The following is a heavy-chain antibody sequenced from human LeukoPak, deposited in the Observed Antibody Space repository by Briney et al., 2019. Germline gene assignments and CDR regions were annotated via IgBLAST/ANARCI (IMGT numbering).Heavy chain of an antibody. V-gene: IGHV4-39*07. J-gene: IGHJ4*02. D-gene: IGHD2-2*01. Sequence: SETLSLTCTVSGGSISSSSYYWGWIRQPPGKGLEWIGSIYYSGSTYYNPSLKSRVTISVDTSKNQFSLKLSSVTAADTAVHYCARSRSSISYYFDYWGQGTLVTVSS. CDR2: IYYSGST. CDR3: ARSRSSISYYFDY. CDR1: GGSISSSSYY.